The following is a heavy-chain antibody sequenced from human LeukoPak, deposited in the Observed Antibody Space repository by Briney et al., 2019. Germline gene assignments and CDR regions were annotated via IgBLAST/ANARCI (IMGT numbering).Heavy chain of an antibody. CDR3: ARDTGPVVPAAIDY. Sequence: SVKVSCKASGGTFSSYAISWVRQAPGQGLEWMGRIIPILGMANYAQKFQGRVTITADKSTSTAYMELSSLRSEDTAVYYCARDTGPVVPAAIDYWGQGTLVTVSS. D-gene: IGHD2-2*01. CDR1: GGTFSSYA. J-gene: IGHJ4*02. CDR2: IIPILGMA. V-gene: IGHV1-69*04.